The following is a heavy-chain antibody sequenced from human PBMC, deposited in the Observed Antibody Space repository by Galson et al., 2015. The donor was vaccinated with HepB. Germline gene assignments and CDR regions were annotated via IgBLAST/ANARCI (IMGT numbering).Heavy chain of an antibody. V-gene: IGHV3-49*03. D-gene: IGHD3-22*01. CDR2: IRSKGYGGTT. CDR3: TRVRYYDSSGYYYLFDY. CDR1: GFTFGDYA. J-gene: IGHJ4*02. Sequence: SLRLSCASSGFTFGDYAMNWFRQAPGKGLEWVGFIRSKGYGGTTEYAASVKGRFTISRDDSKSIAYLQMNSLKTEDTAVYYCTRVRYYDSSGYYYLFDYWGQGTLVTVSS.